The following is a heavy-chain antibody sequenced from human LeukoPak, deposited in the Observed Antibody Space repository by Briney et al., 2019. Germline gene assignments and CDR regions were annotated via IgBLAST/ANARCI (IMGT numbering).Heavy chain of an antibody. CDR3: ARGGRYFDWLPAAPFDY. Sequence: PSETLSLTCAVSGYAVSSGYFWGWIRQPPGKGLEWIGSIYQSGRTYYNPSLKSRVTMPVDTAKNQFSLKLSPVTAADTAVYYCARGGRYFDWLPAAPFDYWGQGTLVTVSS. D-gene: IGHD3-9*01. J-gene: IGHJ4*02. CDR2: IYQSGRT. CDR1: GYAVSSGYF. V-gene: IGHV4-38-2*01.